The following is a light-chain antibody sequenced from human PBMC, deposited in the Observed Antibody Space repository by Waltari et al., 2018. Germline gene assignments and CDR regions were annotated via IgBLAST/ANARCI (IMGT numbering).Light chain of an antibody. CDR3: CSYVTGDAWV. Sequence: QSALTQPASVSGSPGQSITISCTGSSSDVGTYKFVSWYQQHPGKAPKLMIYEINQRPVGILNRFCGSKFGNTAVLTISGLQTEDEADYYCCSYVTGDAWVFGGGTRVAVL. V-gene: IGLV2-23*02. CDR2: EIN. CDR1: SSDVGTYKF. J-gene: IGLJ3*02.